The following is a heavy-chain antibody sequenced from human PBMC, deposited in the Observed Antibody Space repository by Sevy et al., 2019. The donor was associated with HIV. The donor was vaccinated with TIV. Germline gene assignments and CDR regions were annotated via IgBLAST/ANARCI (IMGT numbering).Heavy chain of an antibody. J-gene: IGHJ4*02. D-gene: IGHD6-13*01. CDR3: AREVTGIAAPTGYYFDY. Sequence: GGSLRLSCAASGFTFSSYAMHWVRQAPGKGLEWVAVISYDGSNEYYADSVKGRFTISRDNSKNTLYLQMNSLRAEDTAVYYCAREVTGIAAPTGYYFDYWGQGTLVTVSS. V-gene: IGHV3-30-3*01. CDR1: GFTFSSYA. CDR2: ISYDGSNE.